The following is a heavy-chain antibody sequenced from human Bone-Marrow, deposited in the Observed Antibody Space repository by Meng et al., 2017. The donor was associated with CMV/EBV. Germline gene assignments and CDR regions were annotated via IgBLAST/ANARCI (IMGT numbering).Heavy chain of an antibody. J-gene: IGHJ4*02. CDR3: ARARSPTHFDY. V-gene: IGHV3-13*01. CDR1: GFTFSTYD. Sequence: GESLKISCTASGFTFSTYDFHWVRQPTGKGLEWVSSIGTVGDTYSIGSVKGRFIISREDAKNSVYLQMIGLRDGDTGLYYCARARSPTHFDYWGQGALVTVSS. CDR2: IGTVGDT.